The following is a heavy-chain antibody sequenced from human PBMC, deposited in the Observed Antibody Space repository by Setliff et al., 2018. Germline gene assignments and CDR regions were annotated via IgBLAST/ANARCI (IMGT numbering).Heavy chain of an antibody. Sequence: ASVKVSCKASGYNLDDFGINWLRQAPGQGLEWMGWIRPYIGHTIYAQKFQGRVTMTTDAPTSTAYMELTSLRHDDTAVYYCAGVVAHTHFYDRSDYYFDGLDIWGQEAKVTVSS. J-gene: IGHJ3*02. V-gene: IGHV1-18*01. CDR2: IRPYIGHT. D-gene: IGHD3-22*01. CDR1: GYNLDDFG. CDR3: AGVVAHTHFYDRSDYYFDGLDI.